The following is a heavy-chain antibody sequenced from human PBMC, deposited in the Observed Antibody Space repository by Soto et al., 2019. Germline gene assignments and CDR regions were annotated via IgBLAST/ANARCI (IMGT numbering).Heavy chain of an antibody. V-gene: IGHV3-13*05. CDR3: ARAYSGRLPSRADYYFAMDV. D-gene: IGHD2-15*01. Sequence: GGSLRLSCAASGFTFSAYDMHWVRQTTGKGLEWVSAIGAADDPYYLGSVKGRFTISRENAKNSLYLQMNSLRAEDTAVYYCARAYSGRLPSRADYYFAMDVWGQGTKVTVS. J-gene: IGHJ6*02. CDR1: GFTFSAYD. CDR2: IGAADDP.